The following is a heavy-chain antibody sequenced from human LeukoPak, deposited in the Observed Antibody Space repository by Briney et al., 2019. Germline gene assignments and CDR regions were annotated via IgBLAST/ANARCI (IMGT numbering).Heavy chain of an antibody. CDR2: VNQDGSEK. CDR3: ARDLSGAVAGNFDY. CDR1: GFTFSSYW. Sequence: GGSLRLSCAASGFTFSSYWMSWVRQAPDRGLEWVANVNQDGSEKYFADPVRDRFTISRDNPKNSLYLQMNSLRAEDTAVYYCARDLSGAVAGNFDYWGRGTLVTVSS. J-gene: IGHJ4*02. V-gene: IGHV3-7*05. D-gene: IGHD6-19*01.